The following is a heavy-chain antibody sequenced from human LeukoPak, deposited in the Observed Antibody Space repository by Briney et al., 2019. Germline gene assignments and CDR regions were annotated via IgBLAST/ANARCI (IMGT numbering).Heavy chain of an antibody. D-gene: IGHD4-17*01. CDR2: INHDGGDK. Sequence: GGSLRLSCVASGFIFRNYWMSWVSQAPGKGLEWVANINHDGGDKNYVDSVKGRFTISRDNAKSSLYLQMSSLRVEDTAVYYCAITGGPTVTAFDLWGQGILVTVSS. J-gene: IGHJ4*02. CDR1: GFIFRNYW. V-gene: IGHV3-7*02. CDR3: AITGGPTVTAFDL.